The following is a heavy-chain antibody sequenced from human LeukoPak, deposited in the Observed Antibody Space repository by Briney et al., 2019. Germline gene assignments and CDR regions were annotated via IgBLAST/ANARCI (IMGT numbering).Heavy chain of an antibody. CDR1: GDSVSSNSSA. CDR3: TRSYSSTWPLDY. D-gene: IGHD6-13*01. CDR2: TYSSSKYYN. V-gene: IGHV6-1*01. J-gene: IGHJ4*02. Sequence: TSQTLSLTCAISGDSVSSNSSAWNWTRQSPSRGLEWLGRTYSSSKYYNDYAVSVKSRITINPDTSKYHFSLQLNSVTPEDTAVYYCTRSYSSTWPLDYWGQGTLVTVSS.